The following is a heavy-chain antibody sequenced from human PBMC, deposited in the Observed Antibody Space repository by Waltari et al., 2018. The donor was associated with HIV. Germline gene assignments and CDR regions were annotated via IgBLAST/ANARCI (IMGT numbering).Heavy chain of an antibody. V-gene: IGHV3-30*01. CDR3: ARPMNYGDYPYYFDY. Sequence: QVQLVESGAGVVQPGRSVRLSCASGGFTFSRYAIHWVRQAPGKGLEWVAVISYDGRNKYYADSVKGRFTISRDNSKNTLYLQMNSLRAEDTAVYYCARPMNYGDYPYYFDYWGQGTLVTVSS. J-gene: IGHJ4*02. D-gene: IGHD4-17*01. CDR2: ISYDGRNK. CDR1: GFTFSRYA.